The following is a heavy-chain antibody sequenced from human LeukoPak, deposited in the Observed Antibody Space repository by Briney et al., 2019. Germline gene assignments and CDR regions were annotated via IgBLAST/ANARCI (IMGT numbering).Heavy chain of an antibody. CDR2: INPYNGGT. J-gene: IGHJ5*02. CDR3: AREPRGYSGYENWFDP. V-gene: IGHV1-2*02. Sequence: ASVTLSCNAAGYPVTGYCIHWVRQAPGQGLGWMGWINPYNGGTNDAQRYQDRVTMTRDTSISTAYMELSSLRSDDTAVYYCAREPRGYSGYENWFDPWGQGTLVTVSS. CDR1: GYPVTGYC. D-gene: IGHD5-12*01.